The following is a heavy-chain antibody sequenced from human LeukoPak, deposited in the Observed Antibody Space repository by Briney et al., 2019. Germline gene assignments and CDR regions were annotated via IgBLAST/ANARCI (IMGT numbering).Heavy chain of an antibody. CDR2: IGTAGDT. V-gene: IGHV3-13*04. CDR1: GFTFSSYD. D-gene: IGHD3-16*01. J-gene: IGHJ4*02. Sequence: GGSLRLSCAASGFTFSSYDIQWVRQATGKGLEWVSSIGTAGDTYYAGSVKGRFTLSRENAKKSSYLQMNNLGVGDTAVYYCARGGLGFDYWGQGSLVTVSS. CDR3: ARGGLGFDY.